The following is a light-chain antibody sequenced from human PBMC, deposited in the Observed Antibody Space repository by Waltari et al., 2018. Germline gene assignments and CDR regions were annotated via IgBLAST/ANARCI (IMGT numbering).Light chain of an antibody. CDR2: DIC. CDR3: QRYGSWART. J-gene: IGKJ4*01. V-gene: IGKV3-15*01. CDR1: QGVRGF. Sequence: ETVLTQSPVTLSVSPGDRVALSCRASQGVRGFLAWYQQKPGQAPRLLVYDICTRAPGIPARFCGSGSETELTLTSSGLQSEEFAVEYGQRYGSWARTFGGGTKVELK.